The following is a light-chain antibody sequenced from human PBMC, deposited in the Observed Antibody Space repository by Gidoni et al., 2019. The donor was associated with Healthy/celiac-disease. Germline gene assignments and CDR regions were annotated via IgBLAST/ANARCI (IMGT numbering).Light chain of an antibody. Sequence: SYVLTTHPSMPVAPGKTARITCGGNNIGSKSLHWYQQKPGQAPVLVIYYDSDRPSGIPERFSGSNSGNTATLTISRVEAGDEADYYCQVWDSSSDHYVFGTGTKVTVL. J-gene: IGLJ1*01. CDR1: NIGSKS. CDR3: QVWDSSSDHYV. V-gene: IGLV3-21*04. CDR2: YDS.